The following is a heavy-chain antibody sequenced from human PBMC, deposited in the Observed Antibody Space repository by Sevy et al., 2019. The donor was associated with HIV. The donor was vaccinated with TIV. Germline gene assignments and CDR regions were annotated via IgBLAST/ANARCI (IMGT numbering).Heavy chain of an antibody. V-gene: IGHV3-11*01. Sequence: GGSLRLSCAASGFTFSDYYISWIRQAPGKGLEWVSYISSSGITIYYGDSVKGRFTISRDNAKNSLYLQMNSLTVEDTAVYYCARWDRYVWGSYRAFDYWGQGTLVTVSS. D-gene: IGHD3-16*02. J-gene: IGHJ4*02. CDR1: GFTFSDYY. CDR3: ARWDRYVWGSYRAFDY. CDR2: ISSSGITI.